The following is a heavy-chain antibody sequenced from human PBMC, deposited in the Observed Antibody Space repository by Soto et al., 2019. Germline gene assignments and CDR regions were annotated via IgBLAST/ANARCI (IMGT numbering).Heavy chain of an antibody. D-gene: IGHD6-13*01. CDR3: ATDKGIAAAGTGPFDY. CDR1: GYTLTELS. V-gene: IGHV1-24*01. J-gene: IGHJ4*02. CDR2: FDPEDGET. Sequence: ASVKVSCKVSGYTLTELSMHWVRQAPGKGLEWMGGFDPEDGETIYAQKFQGRVTMTEDTSTDTAYMELSSLRSEDTAVYYCATDKGIAAAGTGPFDYWGQGTLVPSPQ.